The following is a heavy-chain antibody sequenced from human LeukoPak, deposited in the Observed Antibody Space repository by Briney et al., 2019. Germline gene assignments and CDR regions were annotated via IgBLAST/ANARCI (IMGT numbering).Heavy chain of an antibody. Sequence: GGSLRLSCVASGFTFSSYSMNWVRQAPGKALEWVSYISTSDTIYYTDSVKGRFTISRDNSKNTLYLQMNSLRAEDTAVYYCAKARRIAVAGGAHFWGQGTLVTVSS. V-gene: IGHV3-48*01. CDR1: GFTFSSYS. D-gene: IGHD6-19*01. CDR2: ISTSDTI. CDR3: AKARRIAVAGGAHF. J-gene: IGHJ4*02.